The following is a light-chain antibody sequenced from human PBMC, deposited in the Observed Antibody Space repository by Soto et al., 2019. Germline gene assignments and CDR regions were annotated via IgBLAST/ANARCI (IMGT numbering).Light chain of an antibody. Sequence: DIVMTQSPLSLPVTPGEPASISCRSSQSLLDSNGYNYLGWYLQKPGQSPQLLIYLGSNRASGVPDRFSGSGSGTVFTLKISRVEAEDVGVYYCMQVLQTPFTFGPGTIVDIK. CDR1: QSLLDSNGYNY. CDR2: LGS. J-gene: IGKJ3*01. CDR3: MQVLQTPFT. V-gene: IGKV2-28*01.